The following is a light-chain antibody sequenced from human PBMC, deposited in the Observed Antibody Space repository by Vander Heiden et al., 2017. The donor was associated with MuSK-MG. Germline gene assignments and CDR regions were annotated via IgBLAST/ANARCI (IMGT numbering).Light chain of an antibody. Sequence: IQMTQSPSTLSASVGARVPITCRASQSISSWLAWYQQKPGMAPKLLIYYASTLESGVPSRFSGSGSGTAFTLTISRLQADDVATYYCQQDYSYSMTFGQGTKVEIK. CDR3: QQDYSYSMT. CDR2: YAS. J-gene: IGKJ1*01. V-gene: IGKV1-5*01. CDR1: QSISSW.